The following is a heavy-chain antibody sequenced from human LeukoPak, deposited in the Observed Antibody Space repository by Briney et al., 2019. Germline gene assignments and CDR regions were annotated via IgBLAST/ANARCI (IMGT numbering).Heavy chain of an antibody. CDR2: INHRRST. J-gene: IGHJ4*02. CDR3: ARGQFWSGYSI. CDR1: GGSFSGYY. Sequence: SETLSLTCAVYGGSFSGYYWSWIRQPPGKGLEWIGEINHRRSTNYNPSLKSRVTMSVDTSKNQFSLNLSSVTAADTAVYYCARGQFWSGYSIWGQGTLVTVSS. D-gene: IGHD3-3*02. V-gene: IGHV4-34*01.